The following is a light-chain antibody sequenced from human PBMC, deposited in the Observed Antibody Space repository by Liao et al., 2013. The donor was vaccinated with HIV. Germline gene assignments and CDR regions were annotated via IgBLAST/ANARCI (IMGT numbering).Light chain of an antibody. CDR1: KLDTIY. V-gene: IGLV3-1*01. CDR2: QDS. Sequence: SYELTQPPSMSVSPGQTASITCSGDKLDTIYASYCQRGPGLSPVLVIYQDSKRPSGIPERFSGTNSADTATLTISRVEVGDEAEYYCQAWDSSRDHQVFGGGTKLTVL. J-gene: IGLJ3*02. CDR3: QAWDSSRDHQV.